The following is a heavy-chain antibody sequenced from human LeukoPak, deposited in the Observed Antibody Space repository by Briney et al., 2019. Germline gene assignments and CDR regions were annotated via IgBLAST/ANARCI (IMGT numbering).Heavy chain of an antibody. CDR2: ISAYNGNT. CDR3: AREIIAAAEEYPYNWFDP. D-gene: IGHD6-13*01. J-gene: IGHJ5*02. CDR1: GYTFTSYG. V-gene: IGHV1-18*01. Sequence: GASVKVSCKASGYTFTSYGISWVRQAPGQGLEWMGWISAYNGNTNYAQKLQGRVTMTTDTSTSTAYMELRSLRSDDTAVYYCAREIIAAAEEYPYNWFDPWGQGTLVTVSS.